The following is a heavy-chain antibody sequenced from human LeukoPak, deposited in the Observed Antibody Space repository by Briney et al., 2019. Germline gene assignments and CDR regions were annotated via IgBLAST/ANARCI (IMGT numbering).Heavy chain of an antibody. Sequence: PSETLSLTCTVSGGSISSYYWSWIRQPPGKGLEWIGYIYYSGSTNYNPSLKSRVTISVDTSKNQFSLKLSSVTAADTAVYYCARTNGFDAFDIWGQGTMVTVSS. D-gene: IGHD2-8*01. J-gene: IGHJ3*02. CDR3: ARTNGFDAFDI. V-gene: IGHV4-59*01. CDR2: IYYSGST. CDR1: GGSISSYY.